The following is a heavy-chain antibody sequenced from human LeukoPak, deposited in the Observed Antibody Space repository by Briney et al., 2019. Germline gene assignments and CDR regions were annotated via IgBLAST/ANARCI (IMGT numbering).Heavy chain of an antibody. J-gene: IGHJ3*02. CDR3: ARDSLWFGELYHDAFDI. V-gene: IGHV4-4*07. Sequence: SETLSLTCTVSGGSISSYYWSWIRQPAGKGLEWIGRIYTSGSTNYNPSLKSRVTMSVDTSKNQFSLKLSSVTAADTAVYYCARDSLWFGELYHDAFDIWGQGTMVTVSS. CDR1: GGSISSYY. CDR2: IYTSGST. D-gene: IGHD3-10*01.